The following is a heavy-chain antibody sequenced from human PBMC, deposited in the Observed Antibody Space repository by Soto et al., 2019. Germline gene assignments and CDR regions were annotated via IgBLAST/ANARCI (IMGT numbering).Heavy chain of an antibody. J-gene: IGHJ4*02. CDR3: ARDGDDFWSGYYRTYFDY. CDR1: GYTFTSYG. D-gene: IGHD3-3*01. CDR2: ISAYNGNT. Sequence: QVQLVQSGAEVKKPGASVKVSCKASGYTFTSYGISWVRRAPGQGLEWMGWISAYNGNTNYAQKLQGRVTMTTDTSTSTAYMELRSLRSDDTAVYYCARDGDDFWSGYYRTYFDYWGQGTLVTVSS. V-gene: IGHV1-18*01.